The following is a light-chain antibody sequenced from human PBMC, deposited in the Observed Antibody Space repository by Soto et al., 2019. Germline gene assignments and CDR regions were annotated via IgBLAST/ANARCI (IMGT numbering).Light chain of an antibody. CDR2: NAS. V-gene: IGKV3-11*01. CDR1: HILNSS. CDR3: QQRRDWPLT. J-gene: IGKJ4*01. Sequence: EIVLTQSPATLSLSPGERATLSCRASHILNSSLAWFQQKPGQPPRLLIYNASNRATGIPARFSGSGSGTDFTLTISSLEPEDFAVYYCQQRRDWPLTFGGGTKVEIK.